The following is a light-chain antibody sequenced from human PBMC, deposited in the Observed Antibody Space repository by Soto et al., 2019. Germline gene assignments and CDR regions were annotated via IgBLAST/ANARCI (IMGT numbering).Light chain of an antibody. Sequence: QAVVTQSSSASASLGSSVKLTCTLSSGHSSYIIAWHQQQPGKVPRYLMKLEGSGSYNKGSGVPDRFSGSSSGADRYLTISNLQFEDEADYYCETWDSNIHWVFGGGTKLTVL. CDR3: ETWDSNIHWV. V-gene: IGLV4-60*02. J-gene: IGLJ3*02. CDR1: SGHSSYI. CDR2: LEGSGSY.